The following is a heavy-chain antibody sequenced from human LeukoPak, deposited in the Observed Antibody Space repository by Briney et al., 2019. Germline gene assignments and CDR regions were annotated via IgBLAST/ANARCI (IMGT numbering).Heavy chain of an antibody. CDR2: IIPIFGTA. Sequence: GASLKVSCKASGVTLSSYAISWGRQAPGPGLEWMGGIIPIFGTATYAKNLQGRVTITTDDSTSAAYMERSSLRTEDRAVYYCAREPSSGNDKPVWGQGTLVTVSS. V-gene: IGHV1-69*05. J-gene: IGHJ4*02. CDR3: AREPSSGNDKPV. CDR1: GVTLSSYA. D-gene: IGHD2-8*01.